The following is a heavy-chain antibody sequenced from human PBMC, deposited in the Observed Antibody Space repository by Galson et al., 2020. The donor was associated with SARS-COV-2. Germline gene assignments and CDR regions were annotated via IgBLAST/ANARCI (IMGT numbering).Heavy chain of an antibody. J-gene: IGHJ6*02. CDR1: GFTFSSYG. Sequence: GGSLRLSCAASGFTFSSYGMHWVRQAPGKGLEWVAVISYDGSNKYYADSVKGRFTISRDNSKNTLYLQMNSLRAEDTAVYYCAKDPAYYDLWCGYLSPPDDYSYYGMDLWGQGSTLTVS. CDR3: AKDPAYYDLWCGYLSPPDDYSYYGMDL. D-gene: IGHD3-3*01. V-gene: IGHV3-30*18. CDR2: ISYDGSNK.